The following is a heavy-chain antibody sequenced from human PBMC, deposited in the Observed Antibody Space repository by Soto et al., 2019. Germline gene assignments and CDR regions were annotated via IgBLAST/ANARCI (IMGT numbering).Heavy chain of an antibody. CDR3: AKGKSTGDIDWFDP. V-gene: IGHV3-23*01. J-gene: IGHJ5*02. Sequence: SLRVSCPACGFTLQNYAMAWVRYAPGKGLEWVSTLIGGHYGTAYSYSVKGRFTVSRDNSKNCLYLQMNSLGVEDTAMYFCAKGKSTGDIDWFDPWGQGSLVTVSS. CDR2: LIGGHYGT. D-gene: IGHD3-10*01. CDR1: GFTLQNYA.